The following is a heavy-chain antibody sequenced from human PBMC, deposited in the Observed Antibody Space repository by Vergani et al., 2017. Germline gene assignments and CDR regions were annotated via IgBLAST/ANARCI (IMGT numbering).Heavy chain of an antibody. CDR3: VKGAGSYEIIFDS. CDR2: LTGGGGST. Sequence: EVQLLESGGSLKQPGGSVRLSCAASGFTFSTYAMHWVRQAPGKGLEWVSALTGGGGSTYYADSFKGRFIISRDNSRDTLYLQMNSLRPEDTATYYCVKGAGSYEIIFDSGGQGTLVTV. V-gene: IGHV3-23*01. J-gene: IGHJ4*02. CDR1: GFTFSTYA. D-gene: IGHD1-26*01.